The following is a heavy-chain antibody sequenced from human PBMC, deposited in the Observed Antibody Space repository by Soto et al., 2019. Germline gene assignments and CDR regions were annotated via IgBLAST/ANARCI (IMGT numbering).Heavy chain of an antibody. CDR3: ARGQSRNYFDY. V-gene: IGHV4-34*01. Sequence: QVQLQQWGAGLLKPSETLSLTCAVYGGSFSGYYWSWIRQPPGKGLEWIGEINHSGSTNYNPSLKSRVTISVDTSENQFSLKLSSVTAADTAVYYCARGQSRNYFDYWGQGTLVTVSS. CDR1: GGSFSGYY. J-gene: IGHJ4*02. D-gene: IGHD2-2*01. CDR2: INHSGST.